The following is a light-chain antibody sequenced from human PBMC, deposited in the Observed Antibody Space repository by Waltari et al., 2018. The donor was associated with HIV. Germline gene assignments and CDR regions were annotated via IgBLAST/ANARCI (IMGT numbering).Light chain of an antibody. V-gene: IGLV1-47*01. CDR2: RNN. CDR3: AAWDDSLSVVV. Sequence: QSVLTQPPSASGTPGQRVTISCSGSSPHIGSNYLHCYQQLPGTAPKLLIYRNNQRPSGVPDRFSGSKSGTSASLAISGLRSEDEADYYCAAWDDSLSVVVFGGGTKLTVL. J-gene: IGLJ2*01. CDR1: SPHIGSNY.